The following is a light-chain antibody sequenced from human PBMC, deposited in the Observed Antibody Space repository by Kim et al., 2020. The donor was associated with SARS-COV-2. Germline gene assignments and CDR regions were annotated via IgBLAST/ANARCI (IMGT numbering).Light chain of an antibody. Sequence: ASVGDRVTLTCRASQGISNYLAGYPQTPGKAPQLLIYAASTWQSGVPSRFSRRGSGTDFTLTISSLQPEDVATYHCQKYNSAPQTFGQGTKV. CDR1: QGISNY. CDR2: AAS. J-gene: IGKJ1*01. CDR3: QKYNSAPQT. V-gene: IGKV1-27*01.